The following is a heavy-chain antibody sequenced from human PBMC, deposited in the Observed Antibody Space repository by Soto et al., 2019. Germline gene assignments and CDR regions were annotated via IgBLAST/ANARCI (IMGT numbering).Heavy chain of an antibody. CDR1: GLAFSTYA. D-gene: IGHD1-1*01. CDR3: AREVRRPYFDH. Sequence: QVHLVESGGGVVQPGRSLRLSCTASGLAFSTYAMHWVRQAPGKGLEWVAVTSYDGSSKYYADFVKGRFTISRDSSKDTLYLQMNSLRVEDTDVYYCAREVRRPYFDHWGQGTLVTVSS. V-gene: IGHV3-30-3*01. CDR2: TSYDGSSK. J-gene: IGHJ4*02.